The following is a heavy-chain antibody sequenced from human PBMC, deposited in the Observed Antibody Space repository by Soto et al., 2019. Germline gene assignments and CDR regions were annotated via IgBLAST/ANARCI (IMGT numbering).Heavy chain of an antibody. CDR2: INPNSGGT. J-gene: IGHJ4*02. CDR1: GYTFTGYY. V-gene: IGHV1-2*02. Sequence: VKFSCKASGYTFTGYYMHWVRQAPGQGLEWMGWINPNSGGTNYAQKFQGRVTMTRDTSISTAYMELSRLRSDDTAVYYCARSTYSSSWYDYWGQGTLVTVSS. D-gene: IGHD6-13*01. CDR3: ARSTYSSSWYDY.